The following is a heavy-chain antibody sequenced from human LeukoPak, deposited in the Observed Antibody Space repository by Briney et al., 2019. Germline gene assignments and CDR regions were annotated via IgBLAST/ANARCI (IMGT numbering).Heavy chain of an antibody. D-gene: IGHD7-27*01. CDR2: ISPNSGGT. Sequence: ASVKVSCKASGYTFTDNHMYWIRQAPGHGLECMGWISPNSGGTNYAQKFQGRITMTGDTSISTGYMELSSLRSDDTAVYYCARELGRNAFDVWGQGTMVTVSS. CDR1: GYTFTDNH. J-gene: IGHJ3*01. V-gene: IGHV1-2*02. CDR3: ARELGRNAFDV.